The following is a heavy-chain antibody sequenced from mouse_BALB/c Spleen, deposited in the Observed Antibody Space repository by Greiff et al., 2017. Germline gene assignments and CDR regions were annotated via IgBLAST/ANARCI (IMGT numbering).Heavy chain of an antibody. CDR3: ARFYYGSSNWYFDV. V-gene: IGHV3-2*02. CDR1: GYSITSDYA. D-gene: IGHD1-1*01. Sequence: EVKLQESGPGLVKPSQSLSLTCTVTGYSITSDYAWNWIRQFPGNKLEWMGYISYSGSTSYNPSLKSRISITRDTSKNQFFLQLNSVTTEDTATYYCARFYYGSSNWYFDVWGAGTTVTVSS. J-gene: IGHJ1*01. CDR2: ISYSGST.